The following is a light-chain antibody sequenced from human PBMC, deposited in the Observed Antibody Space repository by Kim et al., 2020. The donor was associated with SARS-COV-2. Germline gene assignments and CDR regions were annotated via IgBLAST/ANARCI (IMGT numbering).Light chain of an antibody. CDR1: SSNIGAGYD. Sequence: QRVTISCTGSSSNIGAGYDGHWYQQLQGTAPKLLIYGNSNRPSGVPDRFSGSKSGTSASLAITGLQAEDEADYYCQSYDSSLSGWVFGTGTKVTVL. J-gene: IGLJ1*01. CDR3: QSYDSSLSGWV. V-gene: IGLV1-40*01. CDR2: GNS.